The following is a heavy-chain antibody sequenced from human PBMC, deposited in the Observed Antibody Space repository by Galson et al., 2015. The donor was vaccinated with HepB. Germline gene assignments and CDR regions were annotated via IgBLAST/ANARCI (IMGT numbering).Heavy chain of an antibody. Sequence: SVKVSCKASGGTFSSYAISWVRQAPGQGLEWMGGIIPIFGTTNYAQKFQGRVTITEDESTSTAYMELSSLRSEDTAVYYCARSYSSSWSRGVAFDIWGQGTMVTVSS. CDR3: ARSYSSSWSRGVAFDI. CDR2: IIPIFGTT. V-gene: IGHV1-69*13. D-gene: IGHD6-13*01. J-gene: IGHJ3*02. CDR1: GGTFSSYA.